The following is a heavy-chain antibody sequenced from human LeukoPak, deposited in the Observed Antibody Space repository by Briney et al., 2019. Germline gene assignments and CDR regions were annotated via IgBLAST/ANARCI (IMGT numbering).Heavy chain of an antibody. CDR1: GYNFISYY. CDR3: ARDSLGDNWKQPPYYYYYYMDV. Sequence: GASVKVSCKASGYNFISYYMHWVRQAPGQGLEWMGIINPSGGSTSYAQKFKDRVTMTRDTSTSTAYMELSSLRSEDTAVYYCARDSLGDNWKQPPYYYYYYMDVWGKGTTVTVSS. J-gene: IGHJ6*03. V-gene: IGHV1-46*01. D-gene: IGHD1-20*01. CDR2: INPSGGST.